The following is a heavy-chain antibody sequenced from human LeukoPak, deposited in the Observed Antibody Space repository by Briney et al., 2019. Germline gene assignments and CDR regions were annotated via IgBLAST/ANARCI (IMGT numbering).Heavy chain of an antibody. CDR3: AKGISIWYAGSFDY. V-gene: IGHV3-23*01. J-gene: IGHJ4*02. CDR1: GFTFSSYA. CDR2: ISGSGGST. Sequence: PGGSLRLSCAASGFTFSSYAMSWVRQAPGKGLEWVSAISGSGGSTYYADSVKGRFTISRDNSKNTLYLQMNSLRAEDTAIYYCAKGISIWYAGSFDYWGQGTLVTVSS. D-gene: IGHD6-13*01.